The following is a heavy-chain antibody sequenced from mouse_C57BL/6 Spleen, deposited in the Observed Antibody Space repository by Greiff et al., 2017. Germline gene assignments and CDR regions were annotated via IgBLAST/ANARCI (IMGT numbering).Heavy chain of an antibody. CDR3: ASGGYDRDFDY. D-gene: IGHD2-2*01. V-gene: IGHV1-52*01. CDR2: IDPSDSET. CDR1: GYTFTSYW. Sequence: QVQLQQPGAELVRPGSSVKLSCKASGYTFTSYWMHWVKQRPIQGLEWIGNIDPSDSETHYNQKFKDKATLTVDKSSSTAYMQLSSLTSEDSAVYYCASGGYDRDFDYWGQGTTLTVSS. J-gene: IGHJ2*01.